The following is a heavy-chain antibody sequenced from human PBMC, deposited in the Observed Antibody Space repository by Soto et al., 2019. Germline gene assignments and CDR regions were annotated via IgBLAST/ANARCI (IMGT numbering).Heavy chain of an antibody. Sequence: GESLKISCQVSGYTFTIYWIGWVRQMPGKGLEWMGIIYPSDSDTRYSPSFQGQVTISADQSINTAYLQWDSLKASDTAIYYCASGLDYGDNNWFDPWGQGTLVTVSS. CDR1: GYTFTIYW. CDR3: ASGLDYGDNNWFDP. CDR2: IYPSDSDT. D-gene: IGHD4-17*01. J-gene: IGHJ5*02. V-gene: IGHV5-51*01.